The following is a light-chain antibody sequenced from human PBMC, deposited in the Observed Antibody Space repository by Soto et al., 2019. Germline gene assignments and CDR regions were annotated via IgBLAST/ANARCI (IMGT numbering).Light chain of an antibody. CDR2: DAS. CDR3: QQYGSSGT. J-gene: IGKJ1*01. V-gene: IGKV3-20*01. Sequence: EIVLTQSPATLSLSPWERATLSCRASQSVSSYLAWYQQKPGQAPRPLIYDASNRATGIPDRFSGSGSGTDFTLTISRLEPEDFAVYYCQQYGSSGTFGQGTKVDIK. CDR1: QSVSSY.